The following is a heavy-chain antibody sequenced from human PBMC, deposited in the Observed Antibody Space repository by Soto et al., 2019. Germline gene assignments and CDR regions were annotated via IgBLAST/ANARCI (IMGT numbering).Heavy chain of an antibody. Sequence: GGSLRLSCAASGFTFSSYSMNWVRQAPGKGLEWVSSISSSSYIYYADSVKGRFTISRDNAKNSLYLQMNSLRAEDTAVYYCARGGGYSSSYYFDYWGQGTLVTVSS. CDR1: GFTFSSYS. V-gene: IGHV3-21*01. CDR2: ISSSSYI. CDR3: ARGGGYSSSYYFDY. D-gene: IGHD6-6*01. J-gene: IGHJ4*02.